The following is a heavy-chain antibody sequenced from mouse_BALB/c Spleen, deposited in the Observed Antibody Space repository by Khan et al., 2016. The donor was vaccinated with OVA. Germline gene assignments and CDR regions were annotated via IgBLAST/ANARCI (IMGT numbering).Heavy chain of an antibody. CDR3: TRGGEGSPFAY. V-gene: IGHV1S81*02. Sequence: VQLQQSGAELVKPGASVKLSCKASGYTFTSYYMYWVKQRPGQGLEWIGEINPSNGGTNVNEKFKNKATLTVDKSSSTAYMELSSLTSEDSAVYYCTRGGEGSPFAYWGQGTLVTVSA. CDR1: GYTFTSYY. CDR2: INPSNGGT. J-gene: IGHJ3*01. D-gene: IGHD1-1*01.